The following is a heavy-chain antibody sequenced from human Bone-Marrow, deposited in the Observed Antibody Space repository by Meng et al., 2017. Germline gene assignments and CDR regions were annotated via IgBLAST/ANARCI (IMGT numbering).Heavy chain of an antibody. J-gene: IGHJ6*02. CDR3: ARPQQLVLDVYYGMDV. CDR1: GFTFSSYW. Sequence: GESLKISCAASGFTFSSYWMSWVRQAPGKGLEWVANIKQDGSEKYYVDSVKGRFTISRDNAKNSLYLQMNSLRTEDTAVYYCARPQQLVLDVYYGMDVWGQGTTVTVSS. CDR2: IKQDGSEK. V-gene: IGHV3-7*01. D-gene: IGHD6-13*01.